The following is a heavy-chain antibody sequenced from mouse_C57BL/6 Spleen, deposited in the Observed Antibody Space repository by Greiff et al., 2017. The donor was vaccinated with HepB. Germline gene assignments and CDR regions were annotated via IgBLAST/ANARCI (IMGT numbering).Heavy chain of an antibody. CDR1: GFNIKDDY. CDR2: IDPENGDT. J-gene: IGHJ3*01. D-gene: IGHD2-5*01. V-gene: IGHV14-4*01. Sequence: VQLQQSGAELVRPGDTVKLSCTASGFNIKDDYMHWVKQRPEQGLEWIGWIDPENGDTEYASKFLGKATITADTSSNTAYLQLSSLTSEDTAGYYCTTDYSNYVWFAYWGQGTLVTVSA. CDR3: TTDYSNYVWFAY.